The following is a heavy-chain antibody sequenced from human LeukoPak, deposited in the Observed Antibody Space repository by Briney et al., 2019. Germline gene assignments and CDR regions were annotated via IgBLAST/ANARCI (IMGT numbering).Heavy chain of an antibody. D-gene: IGHD3-22*01. CDR2: ISSSGSTI. Sequence: GGSLRLSCAASGFTFSSYEMNWVRQAPGKGLEWVSYISSSGSTIYYADSVKGRFTISRDNAKNSLYLQMNSLRAEDTAVYYCARSYYDSSGYYLSYFDYWGQGTLVTVSS. J-gene: IGHJ4*02. V-gene: IGHV3-48*03. CDR1: GFTFSSYE. CDR3: ARSYYDSSGYYLSYFDY.